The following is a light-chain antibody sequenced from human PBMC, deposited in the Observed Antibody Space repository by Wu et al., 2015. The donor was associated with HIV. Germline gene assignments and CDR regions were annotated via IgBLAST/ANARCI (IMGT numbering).Light chain of an antibody. CDR1: QGIGNY. J-gene: IGKJ2*02. CDR2: AAS. CDR3: QRLYDYPLWT. V-gene: IGKV1-9*01. Sequence: DIQLTQSSSFLSASIGNRVTITCRASQGIGNYLAWYQQKPGKVPKLLIYAASILQSGVPSRFSGSGSGTKFTLTINSLQPDDFATYYCQRLYDYPLWTFGQGTKLELK.